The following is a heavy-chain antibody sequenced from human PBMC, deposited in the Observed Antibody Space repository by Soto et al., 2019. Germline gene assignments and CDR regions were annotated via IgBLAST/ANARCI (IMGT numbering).Heavy chain of an antibody. CDR2: ISGSGGST. Sequence: GGSLRLSCAASGFTFSSYAMSWVRQAPGKGLEWVSAISGSGGSTYYADSGKGRFTISRDNSKNTLYLQMNSLSAEDTAVYYCAKMEGIVVVVAAYFDYWGQGTLVTVSS. V-gene: IGHV3-23*01. CDR1: GFTFSSYA. D-gene: IGHD2-15*01. CDR3: AKMEGIVVVVAAYFDY. J-gene: IGHJ4*02.